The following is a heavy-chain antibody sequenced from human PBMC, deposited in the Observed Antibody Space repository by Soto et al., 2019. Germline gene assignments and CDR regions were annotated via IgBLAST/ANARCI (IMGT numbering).Heavy chain of an antibody. V-gene: IGHV1-3*04. Sequence: QVQLVQSGAEMKKPGASVKVSCKASGITYTTYAIHWVRQAPGQGLEWMGWINTGNGNTRYSQRFQGRVTLTTDTSANTAYMDLSSLTSEDTAVYYCARAISGYVTWGQGTLITVSS. J-gene: IGHJ5*02. CDR1: GITYTTYA. CDR2: INTGNGNT. D-gene: IGHD5-12*01. CDR3: ARAISGYVT.